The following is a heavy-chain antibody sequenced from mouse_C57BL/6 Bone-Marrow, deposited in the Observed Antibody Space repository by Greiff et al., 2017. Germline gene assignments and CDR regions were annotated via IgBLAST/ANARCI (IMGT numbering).Heavy chain of an antibody. V-gene: IGHV1-4*01. J-gene: IGHJ3*01. CDR1: CYTFTSYT. CDR3: AKNYYGSRFAY. Sequence: QVQLQQSGAELARPGASVKMSCKASCYTFTSYTMHWVKQRPGQGLEWIGYINPSSGYTKYNQKFKDKATLTADKSSSTAYMQLSSLTSEDSAVYYCAKNYYGSRFAYWGQGTLGTVSA. D-gene: IGHD1-1*01. CDR2: INPSSGYT.